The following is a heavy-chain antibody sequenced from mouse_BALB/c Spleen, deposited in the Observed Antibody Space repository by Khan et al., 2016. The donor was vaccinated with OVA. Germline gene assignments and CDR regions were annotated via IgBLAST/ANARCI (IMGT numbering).Heavy chain of an antibody. D-gene: IGHD2-4*01. J-gene: IGHJ4*01. Sequence: QVQLKQSGPELVKPGASVRISCKASGYTFTTYYIHWVRQRPGQGLEWIGWIYPGNINTKYNERFKGKATLTADTSSSTAYIHLSSLTSEGSAVYFGARDDYFVGDAMDYWGQGTSVTVSS. V-gene: IGHV1S56*01. CDR1: GYTFTTYY. CDR2: IYPGNINT. CDR3: ARDDYFVGDAMDY.